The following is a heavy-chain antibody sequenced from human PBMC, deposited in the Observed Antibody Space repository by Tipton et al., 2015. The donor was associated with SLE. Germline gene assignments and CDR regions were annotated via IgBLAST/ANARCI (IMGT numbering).Heavy chain of an antibody. D-gene: IGHD6-19*01. V-gene: IGHV4-59*01. J-gene: IGHJ5*02. Sequence: TLSLTCTVSGGSISSYYWSWIRQPPGKGLEWIGYIYYSGSTNYNPSLKSRVTISVDTSKNQFSLKLSSVTAADTAVYYRAREEYSSGWTEVHWFDPWGQGTLVTVSS. CDR1: GGSISSYY. CDR2: IYYSGST. CDR3: AREEYSSGWTEVHWFDP.